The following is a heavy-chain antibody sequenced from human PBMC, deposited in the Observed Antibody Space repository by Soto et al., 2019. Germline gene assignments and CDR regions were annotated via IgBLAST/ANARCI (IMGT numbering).Heavy chain of an antibody. CDR2: INHSGST. CDR1: GGSFSGYY. Sequence: SETLSLTCAVYGGSFSGYYWSWIRQPPGKGLEWIGEINHSGSTNYNPSLKSRVTISVDTSKNQFSLKLSSVTAADTAVYYCARRERQLVYHGTGYDAFDIWGQGTMVTVSS. CDR3: ARRERQLVYHGTGYDAFDI. D-gene: IGHD6-13*01. V-gene: IGHV4-34*01. J-gene: IGHJ3*02.